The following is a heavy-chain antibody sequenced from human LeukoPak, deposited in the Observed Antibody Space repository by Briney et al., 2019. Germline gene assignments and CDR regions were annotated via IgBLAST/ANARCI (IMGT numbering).Heavy chain of an antibody. CDR3: ARGSGSFDY. CDR1: GFTFSSHS. Sequence: KSGGSLRLSCAASGFTFSSHSMNWVRQAPGKGLEWVSSISSSSSYIYYADSVKGRFTISRDNAKNSLYLQMNSLRAEDTAVYYCARGSGSFDYWGQGTLVTVSS. J-gene: IGHJ4*02. CDR2: ISSSSSYI. D-gene: IGHD3-22*01. V-gene: IGHV3-21*01.